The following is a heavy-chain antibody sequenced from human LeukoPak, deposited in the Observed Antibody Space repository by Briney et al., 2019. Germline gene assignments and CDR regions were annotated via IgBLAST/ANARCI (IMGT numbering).Heavy chain of an antibody. CDR2: ISGSGGST. Sequence: GGTLRLSCAASGFTFSSYGMSWVRQAPGKGLEWVSAISGSGGSTYYADSVKGRFTISRDNSKNTLYLQMNSLRAEDTAVYYCASITMVRGVIITFDYWGQGTLVTVSS. CDR1: GFTFSSYG. V-gene: IGHV3-23*01. J-gene: IGHJ4*02. D-gene: IGHD3-10*01. CDR3: ASITMVRGVIITFDY.